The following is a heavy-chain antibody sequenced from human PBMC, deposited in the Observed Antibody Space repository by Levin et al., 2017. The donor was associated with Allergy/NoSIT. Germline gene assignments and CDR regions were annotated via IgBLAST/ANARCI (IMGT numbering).Heavy chain of an antibody. CDR3: YYYDSSDAFDI. V-gene: IGHV1-69*13. J-gene: IGHJ3*02. CDR1: GGTFSSYA. Sequence: SVKVSCKASGGTFSSYAISWVRQAPGQGLEWMGGIIPIFGTANYAQKFQGRVTITADESTSTAYMELSSLRSEDTAVYYCYYYDSSDAFDIWGQGTMVTVSS. D-gene: IGHD3-22*01. CDR2: IIPIFGTA.